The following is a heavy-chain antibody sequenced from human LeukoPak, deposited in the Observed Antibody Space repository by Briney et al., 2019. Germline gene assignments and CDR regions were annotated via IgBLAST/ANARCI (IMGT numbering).Heavy chain of an antibody. CDR1: GGSVISGSYY. CDR2: IYYTRSPT. Sequence: SETLSLTCTVSGGSVISGSYYWSWIRQPPGEGLEWIGSIYYTRSPTHYNHSLKNRVTSSVDTSKDQFSLKLAAVTAADRAVYYCARYRRVSHIQVDALDIWGQGAMVTVSS. V-gene: IGHV4-61*01. CDR3: ARYRRVSHIQVDALDI. J-gene: IGHJ3*02. D-gene: IGHD5-18*01.